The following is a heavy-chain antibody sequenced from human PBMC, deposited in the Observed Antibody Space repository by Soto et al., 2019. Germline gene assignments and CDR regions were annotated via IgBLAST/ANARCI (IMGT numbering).Heavy chain of an antibody. CDR1: GGTFSSYT. J-gene: IGHJ4*02. CDR2: IIPILGIA. CDR3: ANGQGGSGGFDY. V-gene: IGHV1-69*02. D-gene: IGHD3-10*01. Sequence: QVQLVQSGAEVKKPGSSVKVSCKASGGTFSSYTISWVRQAPGQGLEWMGRIIPILGIANYAQKVQGRVRMTADKSTSTACMELGSVRAEDTGVYYCANGQGGSGGFDYWGQGTLVTVSS.